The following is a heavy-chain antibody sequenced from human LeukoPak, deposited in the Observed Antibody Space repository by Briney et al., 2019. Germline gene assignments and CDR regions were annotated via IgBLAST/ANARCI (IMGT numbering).Heavy chain of an antibody. Sequence: SETLSLTCTVSGGSSSVYYWNWIRQSPGKGLEWIGYIYYNGRTNYNPSLKSRVTISKDTSKSQFSLNLSSVTPVDTAVYYCARFDRLGYNLEYWGQGILVTVSS. J-gene: IGHJ4*02. D-gene: IGHD5-24*01. V-gene: IGHV4-59*01. CDR2: IYYNGRT. CDR1: GGSSSVYY. CDR3: ARFDRLGYNLEY.